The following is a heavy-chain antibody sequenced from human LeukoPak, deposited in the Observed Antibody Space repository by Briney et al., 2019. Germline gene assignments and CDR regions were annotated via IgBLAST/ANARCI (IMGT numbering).Heavy chain of an antibody. J-gene: IGHJ5*02. CDR2: IYHSGTT. CDR3: ARDQSSSWYWFDP. D-gene: IGHD6-13*01. V-gene: IGHV4-30-2*01. Sequence: PSQTLSLTCAVSGGSISSGGYSWHWIRQPPGRGLEWIVYIYHSGTTYYNPSLKSRVTISVDRSKNQFSLKLSSVTAADTAVYYCARDQSSSWYWFDPWGQGTLVTVSS. CDR1: GGSISSGGYS.